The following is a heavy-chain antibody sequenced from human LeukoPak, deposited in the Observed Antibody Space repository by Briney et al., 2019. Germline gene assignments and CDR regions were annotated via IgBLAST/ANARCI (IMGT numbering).Heavy chain of an antibody. CDR1: GYIFTSYG. CDR3: AREAGTDSGSYYFDY. CDR2: ISAYNGNT. D-gene: IGHD1-26*01. J-gene: IGHJ4*02. V-gene: IGHV1-18*01. Sequence: ASVKVSCKASGYIFTSYGISWVRRAPGKGLEWVGWISAYNGNTNYAQNLQGRVSMTTDTSTSTAYMELRSLISDDTAVYYCAREAGTDSGSYYFDYWGQGTLVTVSS.